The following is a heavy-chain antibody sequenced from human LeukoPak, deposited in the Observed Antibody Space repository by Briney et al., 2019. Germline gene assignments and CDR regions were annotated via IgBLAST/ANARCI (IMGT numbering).Heavy chain of an antibody. Sequence: ASVKVSCKASGYTFTGYYMHWVRQAPGQGLEWMGWINPNSGGTNYAQKFQGRVTMTRDTSISTAYMELSRLRSDDTAVYYRARGDADSSGYAPGWGQGTLVTVSS. CDR3: ARGDADSSGYAPG. CDR1: GYTFTGYY. V-gene: IGHV1-2*02. CDR2: INPNSGGT. D-gene: IGHD3-22*01. J-gene: IGHJ4*02.